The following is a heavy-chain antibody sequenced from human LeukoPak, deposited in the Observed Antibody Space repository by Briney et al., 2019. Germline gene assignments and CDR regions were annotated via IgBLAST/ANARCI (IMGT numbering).Heavy chain of an antibody. CDR2: IWDDGSSK. J-gene: IGHJ4*02. CDR3: ARDLEGVGASKGFDY. CDR1: GFTFSSSG. V-gene: IGHV3-33*01. D-gene: IGHD1-26*01. Sequence: GRSLRLSCAASGFTFSSSGMHWVRQAPGKGLEWVAIIWDDGSSKYYADSVKDRFTISRDNSKNTLYLQMHSRRAEDTAVYYCARDLEGVGASKGFDYWGQGTLVTVSS.